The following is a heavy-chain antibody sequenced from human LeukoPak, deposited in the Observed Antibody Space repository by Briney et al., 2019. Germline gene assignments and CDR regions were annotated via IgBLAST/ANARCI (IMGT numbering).Heavy chain of an antibody. Sequence: GGSLRLSCAASGFTFSSYGMHWVRQAPGKGLEWVAVISYDGSNKYYADSVKGRFTISRDNSKNTLYLQMNSLRAEDTAVYYCANGDTKGYCSGGSCYDSFDYWGRGTLVTVSS. J-gene: IGHJ4*02. V-gene: IGHV3-30*18. D-gene: IGHD2-15*01. CDR3: ANGDTKGYCSGGSCYDSFDY. CDR2: ISYDGSNK. CDR1: GFTFSSYG.